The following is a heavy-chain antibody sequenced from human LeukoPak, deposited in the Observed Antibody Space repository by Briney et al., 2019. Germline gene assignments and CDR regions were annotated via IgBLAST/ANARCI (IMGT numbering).Heavy chain of an antibody. CDR3: ASTSNSALGLPYFDHWGQGSLVTVSSGMDV. J-gene: IGHJ6*02. CDR2: MFYSEST. Sequence: SETLSLTCSVSGASVSDGNYYWSWIRQPPGKGLEWIGYMFYSESTKYNPSLKSRVTISVDKSKNQFSLHMSSVTAADTAVYYCASTSNSALGLPYFDHWGQGSLVTVSSGMDVWGQGTTVTVSS. V-gene: IGHV4-61*01. D-gene: IGHD2/OR15-2a*01. CDR1: GASVSDGNYY.